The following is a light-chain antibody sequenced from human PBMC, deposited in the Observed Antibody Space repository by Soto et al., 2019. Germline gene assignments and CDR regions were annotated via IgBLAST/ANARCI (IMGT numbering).Light chain of an antibody. J-gene: IGKJ1*01. Sequence: IVLTQSPGTLSLSPGERATLFCRASQSVTSNYFAWYQQKPGQAPRLLIYGISDRATGIPDRFSGSGSGTDFTLTISRLEPEDFAVYYCQQYGSSPGTFGQGTKVEIK. CDR1: QSVTSNY. V-gene: IGKV3-20*01. CDR2: GIS. CDR3: QQYGSSPGT.